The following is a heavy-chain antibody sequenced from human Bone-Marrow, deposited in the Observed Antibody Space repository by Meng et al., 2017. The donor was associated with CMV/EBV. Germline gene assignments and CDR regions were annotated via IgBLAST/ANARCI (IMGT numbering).Heavy chain of an antibody. J-gene: IGHJ6*02. CDR1: GFTFSGSA. V-gene: IGHV3-73*01. D-gene: IGHD4-11*01. CDR3: TRLDYSNYGDYFYYYGMDV. Sequence: GGSLRLSCAASGFTFSGSAMHWVRQASGKGLEWVGRIRSKANSYATAYAASVKGRFTISRHDSKNTAYLQMNSLKTEDTAVYYCTRLDYSNYGDYFYYYGMDVWGQGTTVTFSS. CDR2: IRSKANSYAT.